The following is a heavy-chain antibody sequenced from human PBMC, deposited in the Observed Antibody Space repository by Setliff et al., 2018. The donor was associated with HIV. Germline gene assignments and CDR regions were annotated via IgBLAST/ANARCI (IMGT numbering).Heavy chain of an antibody. CDR2: IYTTGST. J-gene: IGHJ5*01. D-gene: IGHD6-13*01. CDR3: AREGLRIAAAGYNWFDP. Sequence: NPSETLSLTCTVSGGSISSGSYYWSWIRQPAGKGLEWIGHIYTTGSTNYNPSLKSRVTISVDTSKNQFSLKLNSVTAADTALYYCAREGLRIAAAGYNWFDPWGQGTTVTVSS. CDR1: GGSISSGSYY. V-gene: IGHV4-61*09.